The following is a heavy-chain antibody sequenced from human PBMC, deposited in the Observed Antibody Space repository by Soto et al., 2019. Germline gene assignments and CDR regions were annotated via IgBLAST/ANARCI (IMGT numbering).Heavy chain of an antibody. J-gene: IGHJ4*02. CDR3: GRFTGSYNYRYFDS. CDR1: GGSIRNSNYQ. D-gene: IGHD3-10*01. V-gene: IGHV4-39*01. CDR2: VYYNGNT. Sequence: SETLYLTCTVSGGSIRNSNYQWVWIRQPPGKGLEWIGNVYYNGNTYYKPSPMSQLTISVDTSIFLFSLRLQSVAAVITAVYYCGRFTGSYNYRYFDSWGQGILVSFSS.